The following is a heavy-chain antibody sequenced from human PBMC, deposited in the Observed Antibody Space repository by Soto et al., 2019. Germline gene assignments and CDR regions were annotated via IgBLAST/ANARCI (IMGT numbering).Heavy chain of an antibody. CDR2: SYYSGST. CDR1: GGSISSYY. Sequence: SETLSLTCTVSGGSISSYYWSWIRQPPGKGLEWIGYSYYSGSTNYNPSLKSRVTISVDTSKNQFSLKLSSVTAADTAVYYCARANERREGDSWFDPWGQGTLVTVSS. CDR3: ARANERREGDSWFDP. V-gene: IGHV4-59*01. J-gene: IGHJ5*02. D-gene: IGHD1-1*01.